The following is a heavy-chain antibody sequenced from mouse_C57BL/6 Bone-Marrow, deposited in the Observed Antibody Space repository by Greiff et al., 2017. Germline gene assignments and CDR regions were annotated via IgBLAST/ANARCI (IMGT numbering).Heavy chain of an antibody. CDR2: IDPEDGDT. Sequence: EVQLQQSGAELVRPGASVKLSCTASGFNIKDYYMHWVKQRPEQGLEWIGRIDPEDGDTEYAPKFQGKATMTADTSSNTAYRQLSSLTSEDTAVYYCTTNYGSSDWYFDVWGAGTSVTVSS. V-gene: IGHV14-1*01. D-gene: IGHD1-1*01. CDR1: GFNIKDYY. J-gene: IGHJ1*01. CDR3: TTNYGSSDWYFDV.